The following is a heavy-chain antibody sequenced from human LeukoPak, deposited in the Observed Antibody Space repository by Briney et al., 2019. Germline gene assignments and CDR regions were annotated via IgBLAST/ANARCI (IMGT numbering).Heavy chain of an antibody. Sequence: PGGSLRLSSAASGFTFRKYVMNWVRQAPEKGLEWVSGISGSDGSTYYADSVKGRFIISRDNSKNTLYLQMNSLRAEDTAVYYCAILWGFLEWLSNFDSWGQGALVTVSS. CDR3: AILWGFLEWLSNFDS. D-gene: IGHD3-3*01. CDR2: ISGSDGST. J-gene: IGHJ4*02. CDR1: GFTFRKYV. V-gene: IGHV3-23*01.